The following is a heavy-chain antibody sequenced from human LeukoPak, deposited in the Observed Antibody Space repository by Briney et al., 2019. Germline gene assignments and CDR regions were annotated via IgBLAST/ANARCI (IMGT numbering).Heavy chain of an antibody. J-gene: IGHJ4*02. V-gene: IGHV3-53*04. Sequence: GGSLRLSCAASGFTVSSNYVSWVRQAPGKGLEWVSVIYSGGSTYYADSVKGRFTISRHNSKNTLYLQVNSLRAEDTAVYYCARALTYYYDSSGYYFDYWGQGTLVTVSS. CDR3: ARALTYYYDSSGYYFDY. D-gene: IGHD3-22*01. CDR1: GFTVSSNY. CDR2: IYSGGST.